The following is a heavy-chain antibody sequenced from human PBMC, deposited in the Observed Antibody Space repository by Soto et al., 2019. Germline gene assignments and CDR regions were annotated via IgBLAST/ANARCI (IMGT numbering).Heavy chain of an antibody. CDR3: AKDRWRGSYFPSFDY. J-gene: IGHJ4*02. D-gene: IGHD1-26*01. Sequence: EVQLLESGGGLVQPGGSLRLSCAASGFTFSSYAMSWVRQAPGKGLEWVSAISGSGGSTYYADSVKGRFTISRDNSKNTLYLQMNSLRAEDTAGYYCAKDRWRGSYFPSFDYWGQGTLVTVSS. V-gene: IGHV3-23*01. CDR1: GFTFSSYA. CDR2: ISGSGGST.